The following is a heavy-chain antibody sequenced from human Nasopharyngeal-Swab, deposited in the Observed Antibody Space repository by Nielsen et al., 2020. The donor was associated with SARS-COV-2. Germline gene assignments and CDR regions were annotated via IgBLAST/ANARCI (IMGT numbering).Heavy chain of an antibody. Sequence: ASVKVSCKASGYTFTGYYMHWVRQAPGQGLEWMGRINPNSGGTNYAQKLQGRVTMNTDTSTSTAYMELRSLRSDDTAVYYCARSVDYGDYFDYWGQGTLVTVSS. CDR1: GYTFTGYY. D-gene: IGHD4-17*01. V-gene: IGHV1-2*06. CDR3: ARSVDYGDYFDY. CDR2: INPNSGGT. J-gene: IGHJ4*02.